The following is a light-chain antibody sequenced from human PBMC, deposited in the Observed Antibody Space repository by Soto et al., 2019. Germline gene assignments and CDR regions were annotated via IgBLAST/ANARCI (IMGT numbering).Light chain of an antibody. CDR2: DVY. J-gene: IGLJ2*01. V-gene: IGLV2-14*03. CDR3: FSRPSSDTQVV. Sequence: QSALTQPASVSGSPGQSITISCTGTSSDIGYYDSVSWYQRHPDKAPKLIIYDVYSRPSGVSSRFSGSKSGNTASLTISGLQAEDEAAYYCFSRPSSDTQVVFGGGTKLTVL. CDR1: SSDIGYYDS.